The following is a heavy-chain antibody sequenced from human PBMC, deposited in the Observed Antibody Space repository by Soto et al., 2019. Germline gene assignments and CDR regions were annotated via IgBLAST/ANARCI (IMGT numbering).Heavy chain of an antibody. J-gene: IGHJ6*02. Sequence: QVQLQESGPGLVKPSETLSLTCTVSGGSISSYYWSWIRQPPGKGLEWIGYIYYSGSTNYNPPHNSRVTIPVDTSKNQFSMKLSPVPAADTAVDYGARVGGCGFSYYGMDVWGQGTTVTVSS. CDR1: GGSISSYY. CDR3: ARVGGCGFSYYGMDV. V-gene: IGHV4-59*01. CDR2: IYYSGST. D-gene: IGHD6-19*01.